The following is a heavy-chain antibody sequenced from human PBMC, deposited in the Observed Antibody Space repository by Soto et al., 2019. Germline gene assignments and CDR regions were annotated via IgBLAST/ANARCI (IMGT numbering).Heavy chain of an antibody. CDR1: GYTFISYA. CDR2: IHAGNGNT. Sequence: ASVKVSCKASGYTFISYAIHWVRQAPGQRLEWMGWIHAGNGNTKYSQNFQDRVTITRDTSASSVYMELSSLRSEDTAVYYCARAVVTADQNWFEPWGQGTLVTVSS. D-gene: IGHD2-2*01. J-gene: IGHJ5*02. V-gene: IGHV1-3*01. CDR3: ARAVVTADQNWFEP.